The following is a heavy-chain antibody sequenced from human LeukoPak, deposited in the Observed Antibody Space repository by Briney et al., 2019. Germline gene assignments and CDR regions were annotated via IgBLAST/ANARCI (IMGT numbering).Heavy chain of an antibody. Sequence: SETLSLTCTVSGYSISSGYYWGWIRQPPGKGLEWIGSIYHSGSTYYNPSLKSRVTISVDTSKNQFSLKLSPVTAADTAVYYCARDQNSGYDWAQRDFDYWGQGTLVTVSS. CDR2: IYHSGST. D-gene: IGHD5-12*01. J-gene: IGHJ4*02. V-gene: IGHV4-38-2*02. CDR3: ARDQNSGYDWAQRDFDY. CDR1: GYSISSGYY.